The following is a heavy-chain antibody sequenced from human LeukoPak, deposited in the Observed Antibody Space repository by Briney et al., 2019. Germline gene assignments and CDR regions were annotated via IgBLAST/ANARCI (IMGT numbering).Heavy chain of an antibody. Sequence: SETLSLTCTVSGGSISSSSYYWGWIRQPPGKGLEWIGSIYYSGSTYYNPSLKSRVTISVDTSKNQFSLKLSSVTAADTAVYYCARAAGLVSDHYFDYWGQGTLVTVSS. V-gene: IGHV4-39*07. D-gene: IGHD1-26*01. CDR3: ARAAGLVSDHYFDY. CDR2: IYYSGST. CDR1: GGSISSSSYY. J-gene: IGHJ4*02.